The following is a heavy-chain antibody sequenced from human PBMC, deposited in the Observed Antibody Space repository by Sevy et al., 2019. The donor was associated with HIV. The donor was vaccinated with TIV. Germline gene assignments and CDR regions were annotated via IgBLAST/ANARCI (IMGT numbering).Heavy chain of an antibody. Sequence: ALVKVSCKASGGTFSSYAISWVRQAPGQGLEWMGGIIPIFGTANYAQKFQGRVTITADESTSTAYMELSSLRSEDTAVYYCARARPSRGYYYGMDVWGQGTTVTVSS. CDR1: GGTFSSYA. V-gene: IGHV1-69*13. CDR2: IIPIFGTA. CDR3: ARARPSRGYYYGMDV. D-gene: IGHD1-1*01. J-gene: IGHJ6*02.